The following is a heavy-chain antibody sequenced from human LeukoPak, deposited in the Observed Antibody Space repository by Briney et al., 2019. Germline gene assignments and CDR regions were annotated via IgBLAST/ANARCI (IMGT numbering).Heavy chain of an antibody. D-gene: IGHD5-24*01. Sequence: SETLSLTCSVSGVSISRSYWIWIRQTPGKGLEWIGYISYTGVSSYNPSLKSRVTISVDTSKNQISLNVSSVTAADTAVYYCAGLPEGGYATSLGWIGPWGQGTRVTVSS. V-gene: IGHV4-59*08. CDR3: AGLPEGGYATSLGWIGP. CDR1: GVSISRSY. CDR2: ISYTGVS. J-gene: IGHJ5*02.